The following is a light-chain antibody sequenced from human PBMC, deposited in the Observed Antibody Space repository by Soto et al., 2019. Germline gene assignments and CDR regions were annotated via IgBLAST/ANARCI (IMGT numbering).Light chain of an antibody. V-gene: IGKV1-5*01. CDR2: RAS. Sequence: EIQITQSPSTLSASVGDRVTFTCRASQSISSWLAWYQQKPGTAPKVLIYRASNLQSGVPSRFSGSGSGTEFTLTISRLQPDDFATYYCQQYNSYSFGQGTKVDIK. CDR1: QSISSW. J-gene: IGKJ1*01. CDR3: QQYNSYS.